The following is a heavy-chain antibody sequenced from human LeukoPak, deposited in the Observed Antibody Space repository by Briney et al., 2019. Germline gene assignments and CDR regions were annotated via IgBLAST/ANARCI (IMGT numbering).Heavy chain of an antibody. J-gene: IGHJ4*02. D-gene: IGHD5-12*01. CDR2: IYSGGST. CDR3: ARELYSGYGGLFDY. Sequence: GGSLRLSCPVSGFTFSGYWVHWVRQVPGKGLEWVSVIYSGGSTYYADSVKGRFTISRDNSENTLYLQMNSLRAEDTAVYYCARELYSGYGGLFDYWGQGTLVTVSS. CDR1: GFTFSGYW. V-gene: IGHV3-53*01.